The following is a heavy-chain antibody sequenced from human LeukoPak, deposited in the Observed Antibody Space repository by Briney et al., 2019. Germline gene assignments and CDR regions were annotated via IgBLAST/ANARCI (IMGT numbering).Heavy chain of an antibody. CDR1: GFTFNTHT. CDR2: ISPSGNAI. CDR3: AISRGG. D-gene: IGHD3-10*01. J-gene: IGHJ4*02. V-gene: IGHV3-48*01. Sequence: GGSLRLSCAASGFTFNTHTMNWVRQAPGKGLEWVSYISPSGNAIYYADSVKGRFIISRDNAKNSLYLQMNSLRADDAAMYCCAISRGGGGQGTLVTVSS.